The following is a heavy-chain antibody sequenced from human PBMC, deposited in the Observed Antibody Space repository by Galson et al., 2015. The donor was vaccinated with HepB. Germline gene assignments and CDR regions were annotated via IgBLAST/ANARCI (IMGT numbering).Heavy chain of an antibody. V-gene: IGHV3-11*01. CDR1: GFNFSDFF. J-gene: IGHJ5*02. CDR2: ISDSGAIS. Sequence: SLRLSCAVSGFNFSDFFMTWIRQAPGEGLEWISYISDSGAISYYADSVKGRFTVSRDNAKKSPFLQMSRLRAEDTAVYYCAKAAGWFDPLGQGTLVTVSS. CDR3: AKAAGWFDP.